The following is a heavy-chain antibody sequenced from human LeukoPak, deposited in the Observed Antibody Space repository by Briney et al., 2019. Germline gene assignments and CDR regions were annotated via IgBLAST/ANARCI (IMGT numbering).Heavy chain of an antibody. Sequence: SETLSLTCVVSGASVSTNNWWKWVRQAPGKGLEWIGEVYHSGLTNYSPSLKSRVSMSIDKSKNIFSLNLTSVTAADTAVYYCARGYCTGGNCYSFGYWGQGTLVIVSS. CDR3: ARGYCTGGNCYSFGY. CDR1: GASVSTNNW. V-gene: IGHV4/OR15-8*02. D-gene: IGHD2-8*02. J-gene: IGHJ4*02. CDR2: VYHSGLT.